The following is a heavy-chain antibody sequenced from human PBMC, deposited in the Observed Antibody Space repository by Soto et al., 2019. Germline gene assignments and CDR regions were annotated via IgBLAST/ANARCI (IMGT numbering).Heavy chain of an antibody. CDR3: ARMGWSGYYFSFDY. CDR2: IYYSGST. V-gene: IGHV4-31*03. CDR1: GGSISSGGYY. Sequence: QVQLQESGPGLVKPSQTLSLTCTVSGGSISSGGYYWSWIRQHPGKGLEWIGYIYYSGSTYYNPSLKCRVTISVDTSKNQFSLKLRSVTAAEPAVYYCARMGWSGYYFSFDYWGQGTLVTVSS. J-gene: IGHJ4*02. D-gene: IGHD3-3*01.